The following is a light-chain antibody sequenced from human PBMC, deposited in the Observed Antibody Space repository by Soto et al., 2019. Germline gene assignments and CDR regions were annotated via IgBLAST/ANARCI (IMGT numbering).Light chain of an antibody. V-gene: IGLV1-40*01. CDR1: TSNIGAGYG. CDR3: QSYDTGLTGHVL. Sequence: QSVLTQPPSVSGAPGQRVTISCTGTTSNIGAGYGVHWYQQLPGAAPKLLIYASTNRPSGVPDRFSGSKSDTSASLAITGLQIDDEADYYCQSYDTGLTGHVLFGGGTKVTVL. CDR2: AST. J-gene: IGLJ2*01.